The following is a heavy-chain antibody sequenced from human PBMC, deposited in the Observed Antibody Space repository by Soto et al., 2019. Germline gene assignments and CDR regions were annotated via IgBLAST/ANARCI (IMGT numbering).Heavy chain of an antibody. CDR2: INAGYGNT. J-gene: IGHJ4*02. D-gene: IGHD7-27*01. Sequence: ASVMVSCRASGYTFSSYAMNWVRQAPGQRLEWMGWINAGYGNTKSSQKFQDRVTISRDTSASTAYMELTSLRSEDTAVYYCARDTGDGTFDFWGQGTLVTVSS. CDR1: GYTFSSYA. CDR3: ARDTGDGTFDF. V-gene: IGHV1-3*01.